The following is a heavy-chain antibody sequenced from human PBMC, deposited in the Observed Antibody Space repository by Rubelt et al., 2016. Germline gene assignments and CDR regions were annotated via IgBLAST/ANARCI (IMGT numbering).Heavy chain of an antibody. D-gene: IGHD6-19*01. CDR1: GESFNDYY. V-gene: IGHV4-34*02. J-gene: IGHJ4*02. Sequence: QVQLQQWGAGLLKPSETLSLTCAVYGESFNDYYWSWIRQPPGKGLEWKGLEWIGEITHRGRTYYNPSLASRVTVSVDTSKNQFSLKLSSVTAADTAVYYCARDLDTRGWYWDYWGQGTLVTVSS. CDR2: ITHRGRT. CDR3: ARDLDTRGWYWDY.